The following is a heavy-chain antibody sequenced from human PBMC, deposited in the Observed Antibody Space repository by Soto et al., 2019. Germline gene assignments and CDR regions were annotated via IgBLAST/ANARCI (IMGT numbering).Heavy chain of an antibody. V-gene: IGHV3-33*01. CDR1: GFTFSSYG. J-gene: IGHJ6*02. Sequence: QVQLVESGGGVVQPGRSLRLSCAASGFTFSSYGMHSVRQAPGKGLEWVAVIWYDGSDKYYADSVKGRFTISRDNSKNTLYLQMNSLRAEDTAVYYCARDRSSTVDGMDVWGQGTTVTVSS. CDR3: ARDRSSTVDGMDV. CDR2: IWYDGSDK. D-gene: IGHD6-13*01.